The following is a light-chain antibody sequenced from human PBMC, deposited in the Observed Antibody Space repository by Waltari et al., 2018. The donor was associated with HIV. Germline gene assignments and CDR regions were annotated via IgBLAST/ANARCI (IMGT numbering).Light chain of an antibody. CDR1: QSVGGY. V-gene: IGKV3-11*01. Sequence: EIVLTQSPATLSLSPGERASLSCRASQSVGGYLAWYQQKPGQAPRRLIYDASNGATGIPARFSGSGSGTDFTLTISSLEPEDFAVYYCQQRSSWLTFGGGTKVEIK. CDR3: QQRSSWLT. CDR2: DAS. J-gene: IGKJ4*01.